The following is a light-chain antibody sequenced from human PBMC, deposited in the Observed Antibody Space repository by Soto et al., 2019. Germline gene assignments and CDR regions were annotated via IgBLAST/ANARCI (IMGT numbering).Light chain of an antibody. CDR3: QQRSNWPPVIT. CDR1: QSVSSY. J-gene: IGKJ5*01. V-gene: IGKV3-11*01. Sequence: EIVLTQSPATLSLSPGERATLSCRASQSVSSYLAWYQRKPGQAPRLLIYDASKRATGIPARFSGRGSGTDFTLTISSLEPEDFAVYYCQQRSNWPPVITFGQGTRLEI. CDR2: DAS.